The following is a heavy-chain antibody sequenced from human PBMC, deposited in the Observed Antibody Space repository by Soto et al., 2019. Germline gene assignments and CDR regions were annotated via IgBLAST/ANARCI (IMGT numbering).Heavy chain of an antibody. J-gene: IGHJ4*02. CDR3: AASPTTVVNHDH. CDR2: IVVGSGNT. CDR1: GFTFTSSA. D-gene: IGHD4-17*01. V-gene: IGHV1-58*01. Sequence: SVKVSCNASGFTFTSSAVQWVRQARGQRLEWIGWIVVGSGNTNYAQKFQERVTITRDMSTSTAYMELSSLRSEDTAAYYCAASPTTVVNHDHWGQGTLFTVSS.